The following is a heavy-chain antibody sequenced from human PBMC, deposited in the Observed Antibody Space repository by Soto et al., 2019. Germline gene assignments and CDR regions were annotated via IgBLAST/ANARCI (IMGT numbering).Heavy chain of an antibody. J-gene: IGHJ5*02. CDR1: GYTFTSYG. CDR3: ARVLPPFDP. V-gene: IGHV1-18*01. CDR2: INAYNGNT. Sequence: QVQLVQSGAEVKKPGASVKVSCKASGYTFTSYGISWVRQAPGQGLEWMGWINAYNGNTNYAQKLQGRVTMTTDTSTSTAHMELRSLGSYATAVYDSARVLPPFDPWGQGTLVTVSS.